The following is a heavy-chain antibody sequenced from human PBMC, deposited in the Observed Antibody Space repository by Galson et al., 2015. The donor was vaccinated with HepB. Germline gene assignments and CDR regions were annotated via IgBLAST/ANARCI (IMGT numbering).Heavy chain of an antibody. D-gene: IGHD7-27*01. J-gene: IGHJ2*01. CDR3: ARRGWGSSFCYCDV. CDR1: GYIFTNYW. Sequence: QSGAEVKEPGESLKISCKASGYIFTNYWIGWVRHMPGKGLECMGRIYPGDSDTTYSPSFQGQVTIPADKSIGPAYLQWNSLKASDTAIYYCARRGWGSSFCYCDVGGHGTLVSVTS. V-gene: IGHV5-51*01. CDR2: IYPGDSDT.